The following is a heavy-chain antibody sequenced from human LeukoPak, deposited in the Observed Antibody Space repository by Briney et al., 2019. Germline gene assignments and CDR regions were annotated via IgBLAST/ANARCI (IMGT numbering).Heavy chain of an antibody. CDR2: FDPEDGET. CDR1: GYTLTELS. CDR3: ATPRSGSYSPPFDY. Sequence: GASVKVSCKVSGYTLTELSMHWVRQAPGKGLEWMGGFDPEDGETIYVQKFQGRVTMTEDTSTDTAYMELSSLRSEDTAVYYCATPRSGSYSPPFDYWGQGTLVTVSS. J-gene: IGHJ4*02. D-gene: IGHD1-26*01. V-gene: IGHV1-24*01.